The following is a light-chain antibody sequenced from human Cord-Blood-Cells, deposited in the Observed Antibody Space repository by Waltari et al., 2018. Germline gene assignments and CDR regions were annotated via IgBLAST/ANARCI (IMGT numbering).Light chain of an antibody. V-gene: IGLV2-14*01. J-gene: IGLJ2*01. CDR3: SSYTSSSVV. Sequence: QSALTQPASVSGSPGQSLTIYCTGTSSDVGGYNYVSWYQQHPGKAPKLMIYDVSNRPSGVSNRFSGSKSGNTASLTISGLQAEDEADYYCSSYTSSSVVFGGGTKLTVL. CDR2: DVS. CDR1: SSDVGGYNY.